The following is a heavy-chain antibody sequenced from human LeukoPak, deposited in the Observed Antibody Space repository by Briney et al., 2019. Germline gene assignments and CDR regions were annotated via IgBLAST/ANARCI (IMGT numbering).Heavy chain of an antibody. D-gene: IGHD1-20*01. J-gene: IGHJ4*02. CDR3: ATDNLAQMCA. CDR2: IKSKTDGGTT. Sequence: GGSLRLSCVASGLTFTNAWMAWVRQPPGKGLEWVGRIKSKTDGGTTDYAAPVKGRFTISRDDSKNTLYLQMNSLNTEDTGVYYCATDNLAQMCAGGQGTLLTVSS. V-gene: IGHV3-15*01. CDR1: GLTFTNAW.